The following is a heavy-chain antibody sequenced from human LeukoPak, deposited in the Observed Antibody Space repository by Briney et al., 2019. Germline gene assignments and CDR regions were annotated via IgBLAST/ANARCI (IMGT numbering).Heavy chain of an antibody. Sequence: SETLSLTCTVSGGSISSYYWSWIRQPAGKGLEWIGRIYSSGSTNYNPSLKSRVTMSVDTSNNQFSLNLSSVTAADTAVYYCARDEAAAGRAFDYWGQETLVTVSS. CDR1: GGSISSYY. CDR2: IYSSGST. V-gene: IGHV4-4*07. J-gene: IGHJ4*02. CDR3: ARDEAAAGRAFDY. D-gene: IGHD6-13*01.